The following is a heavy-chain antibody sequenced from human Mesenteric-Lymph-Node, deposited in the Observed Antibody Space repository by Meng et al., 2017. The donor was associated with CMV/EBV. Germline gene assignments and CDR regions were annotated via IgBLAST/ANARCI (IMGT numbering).Heavy chain of an antibody. CDR1: GFSFSNYA. Sequence: GESLKISCAASGFSFSNYAMTWVRQAPGEGLEWVSSIGGTHPTTFYVDSVRGRFTISRDNAKNSLFLQMNSLRAEDTAVYYCAKDPDSYIATLGTTFDSWGQGTLVTVSS. D-gene: IGHD6-13*01. CDR3: AKDPDSYIATLGTTFDS. J-gene: IGHJ4*02. V-gene: IGHV3-23*01. CDR2: IGGTHPTT.